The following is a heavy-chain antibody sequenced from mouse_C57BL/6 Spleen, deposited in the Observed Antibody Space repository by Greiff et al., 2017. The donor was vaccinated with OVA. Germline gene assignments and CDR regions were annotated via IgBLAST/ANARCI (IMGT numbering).Heavy chain of an antibody. Sequence: QVQLQQPGAELVRPGTSVKLSCKASGYTFTSYWMHWVKQRPGQGLEWIGVIDPSDSYTNYNQKFKGKATLTADTSSSTAYMQLSSLTSEDSAVYYWARRVNDGYLYWYFDGWGTGTTVTVAS. CDR1: GYTFTSYW. D-gene: IGHD2-3*01. CDR2: IDPSDSYT. CDR3: ARRVNDGYLYWYFDG. J-gene: IGHJ1*03. V-gene: IGHV1-59*01.